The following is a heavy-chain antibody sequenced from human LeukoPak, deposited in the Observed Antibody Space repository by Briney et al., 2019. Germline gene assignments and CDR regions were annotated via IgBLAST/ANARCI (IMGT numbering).Heavy chain of an antibody. Sequence: GRSLRLSCAASGFTFNNYAMSWVRQAPGKGLEWVSSISASGGSTYYADSVEGRFTISRDNSKNMLYLQLNSLRAEDTAVYYCAKDLGYCSSTSCSWDYWGQGTLVTVSS. CDR3: AKDLGYCSSTSCSWDY. CDR1: GFTFNNYA. J-gene: IGHJ4*02. V-gene: IGHV3-23*01. D-gene: IGHD2-2*01. CDR2: ISASGGST.